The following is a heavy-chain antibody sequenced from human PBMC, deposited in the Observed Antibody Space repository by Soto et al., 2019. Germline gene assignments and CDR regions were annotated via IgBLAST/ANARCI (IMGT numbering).Heavy chain of an antibody. D-gene: IGHD3-3*01. CDR2: ISYDGSNK. V-gene: IGHV3-30-3*01. J-gene: IGHJ6*02. CDR3: ARDRELTISYYYYGMDV. Sequence: GGSLRLSCAASGFTFSSYAMHWVRQAPGKGLEWVAVISYDGSNKYYADSVKGRFTISRDNSKNTLYLQMNSLRAEDTAVYYCARDRELTISYYYYGMDVWGQGTTVTVSS. CDR1: GFTFSSYA.